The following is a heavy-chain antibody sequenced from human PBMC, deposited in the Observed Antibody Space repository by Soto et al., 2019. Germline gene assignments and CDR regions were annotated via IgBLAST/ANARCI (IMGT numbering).Heavy chain of an antibody. J-gene: IGHJ6*03. CDR3: ARGLCSGGSCYPYYYYYMDV. CDR1: GCSVCNPIYY. Sequence: SETPSISCSVCGCSVCNPIYYWAWIHQHPGKGLEWIGHIFYTGSTYYNPSLKSRITISVDTSKNQFSLKLNSVTAADTALYYCARGLCSGGSCYPYYYYYMDVWGKGTTVTVSS. D-gene: IGHD2-15*01. CDR2: IFYTGST. V-gene: IGHV4-61*01.